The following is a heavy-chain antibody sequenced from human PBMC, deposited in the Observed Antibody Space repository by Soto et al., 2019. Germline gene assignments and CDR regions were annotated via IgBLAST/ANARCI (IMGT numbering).Heavy chain of an antibody. Sequence: QVQLVQFGVEVKKPGASVKVFCKSSGYTFTAYGISWVRQAPGQGLEWMGWISGYNGSTKYPEKFHGRVTMTTDTSTCTDYMELRRLRGDDTAVYYCARDSPRWGIGWNWFDPWGQGALVTVSS. V-gene: IGHV1-18*04. D-gene: IGHD3-16*01. J-gene: IGHJ5*02. CDR3: ARDSPRWGIGWNWFDP. CDR2: ISGYNGST. CDR1: GYTFTAYG.